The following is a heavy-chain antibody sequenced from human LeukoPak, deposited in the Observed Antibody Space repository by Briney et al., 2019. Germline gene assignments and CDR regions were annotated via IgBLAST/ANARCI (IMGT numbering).Heavy chain of an antibody. CDR1: GFTFSSYW. CDR3: AKNINSGTHYYFDY. D-gene: IGHD1-26*01. J-gene: IGHJ4*02. CDR2: IKQDGSEK. Sequence: GGSLRLSCAASGFTFSSYWMSWVRQAPGKGLEWVANIKQDGSEKYYVDSVKGRFTISRDNSRNTLYLQMNILSAEDTAVYYRAKNINSGTHYYFDYWGQGTLVTVSS. V-gene: IGHV3-7*03.